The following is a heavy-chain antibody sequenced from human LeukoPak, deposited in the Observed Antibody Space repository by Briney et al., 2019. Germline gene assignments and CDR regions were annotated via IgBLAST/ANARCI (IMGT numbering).Heavy chain of an antibody. J-gene: IGHJ4*02. CDR1: GFAFSYYT. D-gene: IGHD2/OR15-2a*01. Sequence: PGGSLRLSCAASGFAFSYYTMHWVRQAPGKGPEWVAMISYDGGFKSYGDSVKGRFTISKDHSKQTLSLHLNSLSGEDTALYYCATSGLSRFGFWGQGTLVTVSS. V-gene: IGHV3-30*04. CDR2: ISYDGGFK. CDR3: ATSGLSRFGF.